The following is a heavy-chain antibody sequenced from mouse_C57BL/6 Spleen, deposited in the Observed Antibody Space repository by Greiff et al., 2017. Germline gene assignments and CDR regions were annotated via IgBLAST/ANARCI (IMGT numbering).Heavy chain of an antibody. CDR3: TRRRVLDFDY. V-gene: IGHV1-15*01. CDR1: GYTFTDYE. J-gene: IGHJ2*01. CDR2: IDPDTGGT. D-gene: IGHD2-14*01. Sequence: ESGAELVRPGASVTLSCKASGYTFTDYEMHWVKQTPVHGLEWIGAIDPDTGGTAYNQKFKGKAILTADKSSSTAYMELRSLTSEASAVYYCTRRRVLDFDYWGQGTTLTVSS.